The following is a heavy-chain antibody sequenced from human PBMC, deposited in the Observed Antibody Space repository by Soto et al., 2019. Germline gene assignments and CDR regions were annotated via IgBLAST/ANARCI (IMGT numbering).Heavy chain of an antibody. J-gene: IGHJ4*02. CDR3: AGRSGSSDY. D-gene: IGHD3-10*01. Sequence: ESGGGVVQPGRSLRLSCAASGFTFSNYTMHWVRQAPGKGLEWVALISYDEIDKYYADAVKGRFTISRDNSKNTLDLQMDSLRAEDTAVYYCAGRSGSSDYWGQGALVTVSS. V-gene: IGHV3-30*04. CDR2: ISYDEIDK. CDR1: GFTFSNYT.